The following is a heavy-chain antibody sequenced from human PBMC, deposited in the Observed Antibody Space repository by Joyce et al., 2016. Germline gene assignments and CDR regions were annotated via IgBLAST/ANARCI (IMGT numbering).Heavy chain of an antibody. V-gene: IGHV3-33*01. J-gene: IGHJ6*02. CDR1: GFSFSSYA. D-gene: IGHD2-2*02. CDR2: TRYDGSTK. Sequence: QVQLVESGGGVVQPGRSLRLSCAASGFSFSSYAMRWVRQAPGKGLEWVALTRYDGSTKYYADSVKGRFTLSRDNSKNTLYLQMNSLRAEDTAVYFCARDGSCSSTSCYSADYFYTMDVWGQGTTVIVSS. CDR3: ARDGSCSSTSCYSADYFYTMDV.